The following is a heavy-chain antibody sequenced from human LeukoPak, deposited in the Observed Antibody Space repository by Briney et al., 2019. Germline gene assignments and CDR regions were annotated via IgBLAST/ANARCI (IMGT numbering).Heavy chain of an antibody. V-gene: IGHV1-46*01. D-gene: IGHD3-9*01. J-gene: IGHJ4*02. CDR1: GCTFTSYY. CDR3: ARARDYDILTRAYYFDY. CDR2: INPSGGST. Sequence: ASVKVSCKASGCTFTSYYMHWVRQAPGQGLEWMGIINPSGGSTSYAQKFQGRVTKTRDTSTSTVYMELSSLRSEDTAVYYCARARDYDILTRAYYFDYWGQGTLVTVSS.